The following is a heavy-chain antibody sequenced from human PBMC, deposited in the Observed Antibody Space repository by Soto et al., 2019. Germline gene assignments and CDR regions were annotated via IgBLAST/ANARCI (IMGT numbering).Heavy chain of an antibody. Sequence: SVKVSCKASGGTFSSYAISWVRQAPGQGLEWMGGIIPIFGTANYAQKFQGRVTITADESTSTAYMELSSLRSEDTAVYYCAPGGYSYGWNYYYYGMDVWGQGTTVTVS. D-gene: IGHD5-18*01. CDR3: APGGYSYGWNYYYYGMDV. V-gene: IGHV1-69*13. CDR2: IIPIFGTA. CDR1: GGTFSSYA. J-gene: IGHJ6*02.